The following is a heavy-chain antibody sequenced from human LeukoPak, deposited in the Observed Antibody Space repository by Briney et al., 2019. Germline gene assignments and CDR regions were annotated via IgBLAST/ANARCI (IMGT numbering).Heavy chain of an antibody. CDR2: IYYSGST. V-gene: IGHV4-39*07. Sequence: PSETLSLTCTVSGGSISSSSYYWGWIRQPPGKGLEWIGSIYYSGSTYYNPSLKSRVTISVDTSKNQFSLKLNSVTAADTAVYYCARRDGGPDWYFDLWGRGTLVTVSS. J-gene: IGHJ2*01. CDR1: GGSISSSSYY. D-gene: IGHD3-3*01. CDR3: ARRDGGPDWYFDL.